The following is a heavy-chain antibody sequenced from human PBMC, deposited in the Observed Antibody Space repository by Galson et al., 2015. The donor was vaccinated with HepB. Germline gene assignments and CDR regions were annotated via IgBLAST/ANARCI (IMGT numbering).Heavy chain of an antibody. V-gene: IGHV1-69*02. CDR3: ARATSSNSYYFDY. J-gene: IGHJ4*02. D-gene: IGHD2-2*01. Sequence: SVKVSCKASGGTFSSYTISWVRQAPGQGLEWMGRIIPILGIANYAQKFQGRVTITADKSTSTAYMELSSLRSEDTAVYYCARATSSNSYYFDYWGQGTLVTVSS. CDR2: IIPILGIA. CDR1: GGTFSSYT.